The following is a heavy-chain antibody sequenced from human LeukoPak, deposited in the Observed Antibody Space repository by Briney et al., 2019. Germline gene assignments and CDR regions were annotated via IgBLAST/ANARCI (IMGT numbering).Heavy chain of an antibody. CDR3: TRGRHELDH. Sequence: GGSVKVSCATSGYTFTNYDMSWVRQAPGQGLEWVGWISANNGNINYAQNLQGRVTMTTDTSTSAAYMDLCSLICDHTGVFYCTRGRHELDHWGQGTLVTVSS. J-gene: IGHJ4*02. CDR2: ISANNGNI. V-gene: IGHV1-18*01. CDR1: GYTFTNYD.